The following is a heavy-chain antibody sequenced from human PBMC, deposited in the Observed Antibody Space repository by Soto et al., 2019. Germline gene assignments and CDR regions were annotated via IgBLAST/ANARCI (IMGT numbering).Heavy chain of an antibody. D-gene: IGHD3-22*01. CDR1: GFTFSNAW. V-gene: IGHV3-15*07. Sequence: EVQLVESGGGLVMPGGSLRLSCAASGFTFSNAWMDWVRQAPGKGLEWVGRIISKTDGGTTDYAAPVKGRFTISRDDSENTLYLQMNTLKTEDTAVYYCTPRHYYDVNYDYWGQGTLVTVSS. CDR2: IISKTDGGTT. CDR3: TPRHYYDVNYDY. J-gene: IGHJ4*02.